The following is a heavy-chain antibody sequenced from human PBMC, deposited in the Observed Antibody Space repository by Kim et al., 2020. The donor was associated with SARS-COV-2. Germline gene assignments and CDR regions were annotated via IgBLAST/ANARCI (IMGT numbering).Heavy chain of an antibody. V-gene: IGHV1-8*01. CDR2: MNPNSGNT. CDR3: ARGRIKQWLLTLYYFDY. CDR1: GYTFTSYD. Sequence: ASVKVSCKASGYTFTSYDINWVRQATGQGLEWMGWMNPNSGNTGYAQKFQGRVTMTRNTSISTAYMELSSLRSKDTAVYYCARGRIKQWLLTLYYFDYWGQGTLVTVSS. D-gene: IGHD6-19*01. J-gene: IGHJ4*02.